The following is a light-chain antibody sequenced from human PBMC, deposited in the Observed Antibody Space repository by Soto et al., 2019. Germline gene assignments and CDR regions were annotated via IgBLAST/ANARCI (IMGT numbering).Light chain of an antibody. J-gene: IGLJ3*02. V-gene: IGLV1-40*01. CDR2: GNT. Sequence: QSVLTQPPSVSGAPGQRVTISCTGSNSNIGAGYDVHWYQQLPGTAPKLLIYGNTNRPSGVPDRFSGSKSDTSASLAITGLQAEDEADYYCQSYDSSLSDPGVFGGGTKVTVL. CDR1: NSNIGAGYD. CDR3: QSYDSSLSDPGV.